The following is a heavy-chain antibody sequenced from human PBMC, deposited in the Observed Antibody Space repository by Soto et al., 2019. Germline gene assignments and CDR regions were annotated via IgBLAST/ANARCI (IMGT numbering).Heavy chain of an antibody. CDR3: ARETYYYGSGSYDY. CDR1: GFTFSSYN. Sequence: EVQLVESGGGLVKPGGSLTLSCAASGFTFSSYNMNWVRQAPGKGLEWVSSISSTSSYIYYADSVKGRFTISRDNAKNSLYLQMNTLSAEDMAVYYCARETYYYGSGSYDYWGQGTLVTVSS. V-gene: IGHV3-21*01. CDR2: ISSTSSYI. J-gene: IGHJ4*02. D-gene: IGHD3-10*01.